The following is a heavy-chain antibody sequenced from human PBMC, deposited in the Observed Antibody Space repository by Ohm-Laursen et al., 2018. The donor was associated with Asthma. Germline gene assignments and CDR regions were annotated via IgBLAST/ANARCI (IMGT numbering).Heavy chain of an antibody. D-gene: IGHD3-9*01. Sequence: SQTLSLTCVVSGASVGDSDWSWVRQPPGREVEFIAYILFRGGANYNPSLKSRATLSTDTSKNQVSLRLSSVSAADTALYFCTKLDWVQSMFDSWGPGTLVTVSS. CDR2: ILFRGGA. J-gene: IGHJ4*02. CDR3: TKLDWVQSMFDS. CDR1: GASVGDSD. V-gene: IGHV4-59*02.